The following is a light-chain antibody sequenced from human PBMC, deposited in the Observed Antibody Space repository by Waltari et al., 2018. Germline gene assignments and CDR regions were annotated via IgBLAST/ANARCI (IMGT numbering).Light chain of an antibody. CDR2: DVS. Sequence: QSALTQSASVSGSPGQSITFSCTGTSSDVGRYDYVSWYQQHPGKAPKLLIYDVSDRPSGVSNRFSGSKSGNTASLTISGLQAEDEADYYCSSYTASGALFVFGTGTKVTVL. V-gene: IGLV2-14*01. CDR3: SSYTASGALFV. J-gene: IGLJ1*01. CDR1: SSDVGRYDY.